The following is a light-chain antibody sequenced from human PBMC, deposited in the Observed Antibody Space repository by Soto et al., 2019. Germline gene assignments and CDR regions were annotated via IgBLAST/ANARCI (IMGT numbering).Light chain of an antibody. CDR2: EVT. V-gene: IGLV2-8*01. CDR1: SSDVGRYNY. CDR3: SSYAGNNNLI. J-gene: IGLJ2*01. Sequence: QSVLTQPPSASGSPGQSVTISCTGTSSDVGRYNYVSWYQQHPGKAPKLMIYEVTKRPSGVPDRFSGSKSGNTASLTVSGLQAEDEAAYYCSSYAGNNNLIFGGGTKLTVL.